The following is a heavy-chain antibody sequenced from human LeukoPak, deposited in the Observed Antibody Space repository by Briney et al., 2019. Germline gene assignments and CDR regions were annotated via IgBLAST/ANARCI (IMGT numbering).Heavy chain of an antibody. CDR3: ARVEGIVATAKLLGDY. CDR1: GYTFTSYG. CDR2: ISAYNGNT. J-gene: IGHJ4*02. D-gene: IGHD5-12*01. V-gene: IGHV1-18*01. Sequence: ASVKVSCKASGYTFTSYGISWVRQAPGQGLEWMGWISAYNGNTNYAQKLQGRVTMTTDTSTSTAYMELRSLRSDDTAVYYCARVEGIVATAKLLGDYWGQGTQVTVSS.